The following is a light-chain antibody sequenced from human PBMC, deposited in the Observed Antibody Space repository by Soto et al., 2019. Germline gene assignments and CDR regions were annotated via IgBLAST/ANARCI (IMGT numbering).Light chain of an antibody. CDR1: SSDVGGYNY. V-gene: IGLV2-8*01. CDR2: EVT. Sequence: QSALTQPPSASGSPGXSVTISCTGTSSDVGGYNYVSWYQQHPGKVPKLMIYEVTKRPSGVPDRFSGSKSGNTASLTVSGLQAEDEADYYCSSYAGSNILVFGGGTKLTVL. CDR3: SSYAGSNILV. J-gene: IGLJ3*02.